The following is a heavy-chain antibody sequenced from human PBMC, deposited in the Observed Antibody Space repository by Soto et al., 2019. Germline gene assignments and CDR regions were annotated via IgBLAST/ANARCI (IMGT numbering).Heavy chain of an antibody. D-gene: IGHD3-3*01. Sequence: GGSLRLSCAASGFTFSDYYMSWIRQAPGKGLEWVSYISSSGSTIYYADSVKGRFTISRDNAKNSLYLQMNSLRAEDTAVYYCARDLGGITIFGVAASGNDAFDIWGQGTMVTV. CDR2: ISSSGSTI. V-gene: IGHV3-11*01. CDR3: ARDLGGITIFGVAASGNDAFDI. J-gene: IGHJ3*02. CDR1: GFTFSDYY.